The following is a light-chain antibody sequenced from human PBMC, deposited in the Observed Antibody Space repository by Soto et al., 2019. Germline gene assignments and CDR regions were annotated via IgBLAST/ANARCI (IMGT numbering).Light chain of an antibody. CDR1: QSVNSDY. Sequence: EIVLTQSPDTLSLSPGERATLSCRASQSVNSDYLAWYQQKPGQTPRLLIYGATSRATGIPDRFSGSGSGTDFTLTISRLEPEDFAVYYCQQYGSSPLTFGGGTKVEIK. J-gene: IGKJ4*01. CDR3: QQYGSSPLT. CDR2: GAT. V-gene: IGKV3-20*01.